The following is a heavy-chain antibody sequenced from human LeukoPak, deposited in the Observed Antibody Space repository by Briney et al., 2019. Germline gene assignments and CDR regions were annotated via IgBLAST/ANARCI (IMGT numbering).Heavy chain of an antibody. J-gene: IGHJ3*02. CDR2: ISSSGSTI. D-gene: IGHD3-22*01. CDR3: ARGTMIVVVTRFDT. V-gene: IGHV3-48*03. CDR1: GFTFSSYE. Sequence: GGSLRLSCAASGFTFSSYEMNWDRQPPGKGLEWVSYISSSGSTIYYADSVKGRFTISRDNAKNSLYLQMNSLRAEDTAVYYCARGTMIVVVTRFDTWGQGTMVTVSS.